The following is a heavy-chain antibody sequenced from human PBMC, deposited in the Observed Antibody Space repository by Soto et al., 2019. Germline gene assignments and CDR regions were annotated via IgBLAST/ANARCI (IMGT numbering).Heavy chain of an antibody. CDR1: GFTFSSYW. J-gene: IGHJ4*02. D-gene: IGHD3-16*02. Sequence: LRLSCAASGFTFSSYWMHWVRQAPGKGLVWVSRINSDGSSTSYADSVKGRFTISRDNAKNTLYLQMNSLRAEDTAVYYCARDHFRLRLGELSSPFDYWGQGTLVTVSS. CDR3: ARDHFRLRLGELSSPFDY. CDR2: INSDGSST. V-gene: IGHV3-74*01.